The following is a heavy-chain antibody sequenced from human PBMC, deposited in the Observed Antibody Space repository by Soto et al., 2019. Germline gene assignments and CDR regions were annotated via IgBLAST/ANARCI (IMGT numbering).Heavy chain of an antibody. D-gene: IGHD2-15*01. CDR2: IIPILGIA. J-gene: IGHJ4*02. CDR3: AHSLVVVADHPFFDY. Sequence: GASVKVSCKASGGTFSSYTISWVRQAPGQGLEWMGRIIPILGIANYAQKFQGRVTITADKSTSTAYMELSSLRSEDTAVYYCAHSLVVVADHPFFDYWGQGTLVTVSS. CDR1: GGTFSSYT. V-gene: IGHV1-69*02.